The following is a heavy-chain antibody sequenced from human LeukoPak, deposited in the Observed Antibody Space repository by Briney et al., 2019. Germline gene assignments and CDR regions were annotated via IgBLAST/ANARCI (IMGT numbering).Heavy chain of an antibody. Sequence: HGESLKISCKGSGYSFTSYWIGWVRQMPGRGLVWMGIIYPGDSDTGYSPSFQGQVTISADKSISTAYLQWSSLKASDTAMYYCARRTKGYAFDIWGQGTMVTVSS. CDR2: IYPGDSDT. CDR3: ARRTKGYAFDI. J-gene: IGHJ3*02. V-gene: IGHV5-51*01. CDR1: GYSFTSYW.